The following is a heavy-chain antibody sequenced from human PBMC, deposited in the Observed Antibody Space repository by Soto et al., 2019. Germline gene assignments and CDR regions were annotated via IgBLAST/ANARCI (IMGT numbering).Heavy chain of an antibody. V-gene: IGHV1-69*01. CDR2: IIPIFETT. D-gene: IGHD2-2*01. CDR1: GGTFINYA. CDR3: ARDMIPAAISYRYYAMDV. Sequence: QVQLVQSGAEVKKPGSSVKVSCKASGGTFINYAFSWVRQVPGQGLEWMGGIIPIFETTNYAQKFQGRVTITADESTSTTYMELSSLSSEDTAVFFCARDMIPAAISYRYYAMDVWGQGTTVTVSS. J-gene: IGHJ6*02.